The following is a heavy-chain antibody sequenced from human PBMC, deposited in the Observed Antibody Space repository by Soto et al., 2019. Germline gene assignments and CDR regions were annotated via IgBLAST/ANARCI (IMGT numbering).Heavy chain of an antibody. Sequence: SETLSLTCTVSGGSISSYYWSWIRQPPGKGLEWIGYIYYSGSTNSNPSLKSRVTISVDTSKNQFSLKLSSVTAADTAVYYCARDRTEVFRPGDLYYYGMDVWGQGTTVTVSS. D-gene: IGHD3-16*01. CDR1: GGSISSYY. V-gene: IGHV4-59*01. CDR2: IYYSGST. CDR3: ARDRTEVFRPGDLYYYGMDV. J-gene: IGHJ6*02.